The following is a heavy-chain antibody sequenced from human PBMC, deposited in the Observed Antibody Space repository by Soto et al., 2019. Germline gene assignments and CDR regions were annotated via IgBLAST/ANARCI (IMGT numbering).Heavy chain of an antibody. CDR1: GYTFTGYY. V-gene: IGHV1-2*04. Sequence: ASVKVSCKASGYTFTGYYMHWVRQAPGQGLEWMGWINPNSGGTNYAQKFQGWVTMTRDTSISTAYMELSRLRSDDTAVYYCARGRRFLEWLVSSRYGMDVWGQGTTVTVSS. CDR2: INPNSGGT. D-gene: IGHD3-3*01. CDR3: ARGRRFLEWLVSSRYGMDV. J-gene: IGHJ6*02.